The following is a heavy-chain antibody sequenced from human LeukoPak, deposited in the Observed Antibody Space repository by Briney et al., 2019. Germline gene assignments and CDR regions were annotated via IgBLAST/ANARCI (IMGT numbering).Heavy chain of an antibody. CDR1: GFTFSSYA. CDR3: AKGGRWDYYDSSH. V-gene: IGHV3-23*01. D-gene: IGHD3-22*01. Sequence: PGGSLRPSCAASGFTFSSYAMTWVRQAPGKGLEWVSGISGSGGSTYYADSVKGRFTISRDNSKNTLCLQMNSLRAEDTAVYYCAKGGRWDYYDSSHWGQGTMVTVSS. J-gene: IGHJ3*01. CDR2: ISGSGGST.